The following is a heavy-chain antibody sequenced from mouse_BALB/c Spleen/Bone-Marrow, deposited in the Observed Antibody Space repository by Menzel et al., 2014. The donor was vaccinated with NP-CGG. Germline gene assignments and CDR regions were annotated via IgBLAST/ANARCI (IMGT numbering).Heavy chain of an antibody. CDR3: ARYDGGCYSYYAMDY. Sequence: EVQLVESGGGLVQPGGSRKLSCAASGFTFSSFGMHWVRQAPEKGLEWVAYISSGSGTIYYADTVKGRFTISRDNPKNTLFLQMTSLRFEDTTMYYCARYDGGCYSYYAMDYWGQGTSVTVSS. D-gene: IGHD1-1*02. J-gene: IGHJ4*01. CDR1: GFTFSSFG. V-gene: IGHV5-17*02. CDR2: ISSGSGTI.